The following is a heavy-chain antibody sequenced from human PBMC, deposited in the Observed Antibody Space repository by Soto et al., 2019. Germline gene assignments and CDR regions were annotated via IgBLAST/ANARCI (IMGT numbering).Heavy chain of an antibody. CDR3: TRIRGWGWLGPNDY. CDR2: NFSSDAK. V-gene: IGHV2-26*01. CDR1: GFSLSSGRMS. D-gene: IGHD3-10*01. J-gene: IGHJ4*02. Sequence: QVTLKESGPVLVKPTETLTLTCTVSGFSLSSGRMSVSWIRQPPGKALEWLAHNFSSDAKSYSASLKSRLTISKDTSKSQVVLTMTNMNPVDTATYYCTRIRGWGWLGPNDYWGQGTLVTVSS.